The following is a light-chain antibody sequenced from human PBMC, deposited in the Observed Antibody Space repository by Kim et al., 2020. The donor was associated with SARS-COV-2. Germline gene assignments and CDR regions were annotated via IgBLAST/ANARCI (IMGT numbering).Light chain of an antibody. Sequence: VKPPCTLGGGHSGCAIAWHQQQPEKGPRYLMKLNTDGSHSKGNGIPDRFSGSSSGAERYLTISSLQSEDEADYYCQTWGTGIVVFGGGTQLTVL. CDR2: LNTDGSH. CDR1: GGHSGCA. V-gene: IGLV4-69*01. J-gene: IGLJ2*01. CDR3: QTWGTGIVV.